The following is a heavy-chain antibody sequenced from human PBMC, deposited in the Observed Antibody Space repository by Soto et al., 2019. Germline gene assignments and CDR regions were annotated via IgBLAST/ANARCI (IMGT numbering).Heavy chain of an antibody. Sequence: SETLSLTCTVSGGSISSYYWSWVRQPPGKGLEWIGYIYYSGSTNYNPSLKSRVTISVDTSKNQFSLKLSSVTAADTAVYYCERTRMIVALFDYWGQGILVNVS. CDR2: IYYSGST. V-gene: IGHV4-59*08. CDR3: ERTRMIVALFDY. J-gene: IGHJ4*02. CDR1: GGSISSYY. D-gene: IGHD3-22*01.